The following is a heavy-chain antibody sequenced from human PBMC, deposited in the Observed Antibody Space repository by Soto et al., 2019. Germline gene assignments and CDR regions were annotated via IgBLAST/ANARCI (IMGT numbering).Heavy chain of an antibody. Sequence: QVQLQESGPGLVKPSGTLSLTCAVSGGSIRSNNWWSWVRQPPGKGLEWIGEIFHSGSTNYNPSLKTRGTISVDKSKKQFSLKLSSVTAADTAVYYCARVFSGSYSDYWGQGTLVTVSS. V-gene: IGHV4-4*02. J-gene: IGHJ4*02. CDR2: IFHSGST. D-gene: IGHD1-26*01. CDR1: GGSIRSNNW. CDR3: ARVFSGSYSDY.